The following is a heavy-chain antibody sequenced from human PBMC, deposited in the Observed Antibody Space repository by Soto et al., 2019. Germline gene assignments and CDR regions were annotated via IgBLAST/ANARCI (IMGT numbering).Heavy chain of an antibody. D-gene: IGHD6-13*01. CDR2: VYSSGST. V-gene: IGHV4-31*03. CDR3: ARGFSSWTDNHYYYYMDV. J-gene: IGHJ6*03. Sequence: QVQLQESGPGLVKPSQTLSLTCTVSGDSISSTGFYWNWIRQHPGKGLEWIGYVYSSGSTYYDPSLKSRVTLSVDTSKNQFSLRMTSVTAADTAIYYCARGFSSWTDNHYYYYMDVWGKGTTVTVSS. CDR1: GDSISSTGFY.